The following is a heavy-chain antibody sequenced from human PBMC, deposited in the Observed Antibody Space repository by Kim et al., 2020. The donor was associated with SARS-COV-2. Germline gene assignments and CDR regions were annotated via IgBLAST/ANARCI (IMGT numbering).Heavy chain of an antibody. J-gene: IGHJ2*01. Sequence: TLSLTCTVSGGSISSGGYYWSWIRQHPGKGLEWIGYIYYSGSTYYNPSLKSRVTISVDTSKNQFSLKLSSVTAADTAVYYCARVAAAGYWYFDLWGRGTLVTVSS. CDR1: GGSISSGGYY. CDR2: IYYSGST. D-gene: IGHD6-13*01. CDR3: ARVAAAGYWYFDL. V-gene: IGHV4-31*03.